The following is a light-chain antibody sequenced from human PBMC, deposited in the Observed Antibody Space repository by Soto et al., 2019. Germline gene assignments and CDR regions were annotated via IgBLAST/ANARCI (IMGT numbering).Light chain of an antibody. CDR3: QQCGSSST. CDR1: QSFSSC. J-gene: IGKJ5*01. Sequence: EIVLTQSPATLSLSPGERATLSCRASQSFSSCLAWYQQKPGQAPRLLIYGASMRATGIPDRFSGSGSGTDFTLTISRLEPEDFAVYYCQQCGSSSTFGQGTRLE. CDR2: GAS. V-gene: IGKV3-11*01.